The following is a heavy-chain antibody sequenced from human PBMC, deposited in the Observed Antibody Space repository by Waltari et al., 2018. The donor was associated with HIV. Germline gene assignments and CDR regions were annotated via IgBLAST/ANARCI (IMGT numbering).Heavy chain of an antibody. CDR1: GGSISSGSYY. D-gene: IGHD6-6*01. Sequence: QVQLQESGPGLVKPSQTLSLTCTVSGGSISSGSYYWSWIRQPAGKGLEWMGSIYTSGSTNYTPSHKSRVTISVDTSKNQFSLKLSSVTAADTAVYYCASMGTEYSSSFVFDYWGQGTLVTVSS. J-gene: IGHJ4*02. V-gene: IGHV4-61*02. CDR3: ASMGTEYSSSFVFDY. CDR2: IYTSGST.